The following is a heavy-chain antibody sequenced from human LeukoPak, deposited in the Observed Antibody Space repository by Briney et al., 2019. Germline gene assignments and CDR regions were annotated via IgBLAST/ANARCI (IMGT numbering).Heavy chain of an antibody. V-gene: IGHV1-69*04. D-gene: IGHD6-13*01. Sequence: SVKVSCKASGYSFTTQYIHWLRQAPGQGFEWMGRIIPILGIANYAQKFQGRVTITADKSTSTAYMELSSLRSEDTAVYYCAREIRSSSWYVSFGWFDPWGQGTLVTVSS. CDR2: IIPILGIA. CDR3: AREIRSSSWYVSFGWFDP. CDR1: GYSFTTQY. J-gene: IGHJ5*02.